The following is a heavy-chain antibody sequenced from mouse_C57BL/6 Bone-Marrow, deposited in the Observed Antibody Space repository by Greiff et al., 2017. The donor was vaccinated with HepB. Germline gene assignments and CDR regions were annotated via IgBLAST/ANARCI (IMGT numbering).Heavy chain of an antibody. Sequence: VMLVESGPGLVQPSQSLSTTCTVSGFSLTSYGVHWVRQSPGKGLEWLGVIWSGGSTDYNAAFISRLSISKDTSKSQVFFKMNSLHDDDTAIYYCARMEYGSSYDYFDYWGQGTTLTVSS. J-gene: IGHJ2*01. CDR1: GFSLTSYG. CDR2: IWSGGST. CDR3: ARMEYGSSYDYFDY. V-gene: IGHV2-2*01. D-gene: IGHD1-1*01.